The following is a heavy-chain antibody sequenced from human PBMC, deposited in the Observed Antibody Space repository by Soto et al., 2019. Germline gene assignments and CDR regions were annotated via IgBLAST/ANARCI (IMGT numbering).Heavy chain of an antibody. D-gene: IGHD3-10*01. J-gene: IGHJ4*02. V-gene: IGHV4-34*01. CDR1: GGSFSGYY. CDR2: INHSGST. CDR3: ARVGGFGATTIDY. Sequence: SETLSLTCAVYGGSFSGYYWNWIRQPPGKGLEWIGEINHSGSTNYNPSLKSRVTISVDTSKNQFSLKLSSVTAADTAVYYCARVGGFGATTIDYWGQGTLVTVSS.